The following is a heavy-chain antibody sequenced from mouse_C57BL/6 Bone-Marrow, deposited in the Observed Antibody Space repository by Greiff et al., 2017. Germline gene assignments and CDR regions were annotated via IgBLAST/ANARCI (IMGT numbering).Heavy chain of an antibody. CDR3: ARLAFDF. V-gene: IGHV5-4*01. CDR1: GFTFSSYA. CDR2: IIGGGSYT. Sequence: EVQVVESGGGLVKPGGSLKLSCAASGFTFSSYAMSWVRQTPEKMLEWVATIIGGGSYTYYPDNVKGRFTISRENAKNHLYLQMSLLKTEDTAMYYCARLAFDFWGRGTTLTVTA. J-gene: IGHJ2*01.